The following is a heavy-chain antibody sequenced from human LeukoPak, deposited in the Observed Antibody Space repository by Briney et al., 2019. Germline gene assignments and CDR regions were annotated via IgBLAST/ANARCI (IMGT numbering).Heavy chain of an antibody. CDR3: AKDCGGDCYGAFDI. J-gene: IGHJ3*02. V-gene: IGHV3-9*01. Sequence: GRSLRLSCAATGFTFDDYAMHWVRQAPGKGLEWVSGLSWDSGSVGYADSLKGRFTISRDNAKNSLYLQLNSLRAEDTALYYCAKDCGGDCYGAFDIWGQGTMVTVSS. CDR2: LSWDSGSV. CDR1: GFTFDDYA. D-gene: IGHD2-21*02.